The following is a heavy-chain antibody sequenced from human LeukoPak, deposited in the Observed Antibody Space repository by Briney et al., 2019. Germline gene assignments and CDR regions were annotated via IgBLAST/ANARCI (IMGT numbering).Heavy chain of an antibody. CDR3: ARRACGGDCHSSYYYYYGMDV. Sequence: SVNVSCTASGGTFSSYAISCVRQAPGQGLEWMGGIIPIFGTGNCAQTFQGRVTITAEESTNTVFMELSSLRSEDTAVYYCARRACGGDCHSSYYYYYGMDVWGQGTTVTVAS. J-gene: IGHJ6*02. D-gene: IGHD2-21*02. CDR1: GGTFSSYA. V-gene: IGHV1-69*13. CDR2: IIPIFGTG.